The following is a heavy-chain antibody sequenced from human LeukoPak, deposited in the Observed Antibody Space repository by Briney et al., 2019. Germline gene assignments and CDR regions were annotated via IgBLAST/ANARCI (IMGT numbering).Heavy chain of an antibody. J-gene: IGHJ4*02. CDR1: GFTFSGAW. CDR3: TTGAVRGIIIYYFDY. D-gene: IGHD3-10*01. CDR2: IKSKTDGGTT. Sequence: GRSLRLSCAASGFTFSGAWMTWVRQAPGKGLEWVGRIKSKTDGGTTDHAAPMKGRFTISRDDSKNTLYLQMNSLETEDTAMYYCTTGAVRGIIIYYFDYWGQGTLVTVSS. V-gene: IGHV3-15*01.